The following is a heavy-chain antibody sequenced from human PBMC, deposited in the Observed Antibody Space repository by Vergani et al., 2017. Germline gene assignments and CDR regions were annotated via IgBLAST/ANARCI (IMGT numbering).Heavy chain of an antibody. Sequence: QVQLQESGPGLVKPSETLSLTCTVSGGSISSYYWSWIRQPPGKGLEWIGYIYYSGSTNYNPSLKSRVTLSVDTSKNQFSLKLSSVTAADTAVYYCARQVSGYSYGSGHMDVWGKGTTVTVSS. CDR3: ARQVSGYSYGSGHMDV. D-gene: IGHD5-18*01. J-gene: IGHJ6*03. CDR2: IYYSGST. CDR1: GGSISSYY. V-gene: IGHV4-59*01.